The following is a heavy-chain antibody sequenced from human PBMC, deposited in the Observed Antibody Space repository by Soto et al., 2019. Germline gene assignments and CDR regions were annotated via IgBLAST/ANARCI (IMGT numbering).Heavy chain of an antibody. D-gene: IGHD3-16*01. CDR1: GIVFSDY. V-gene: IGHV3-11*01. J-gene: IGHJ5*02. Sequence: QVQLVESGGGLVKPGGSLRLSCAASGIVFSDYMSWVRQAPGKRLGWLSYISGSGRTIYSADSVKGRFTISRDNATNSLYLPMHNVRTEDTAVFYCARLPFPWGWFDPWGQGTLVTVSS. CDR3: ARLPFPWGWFDP. CDR2: ISGSGRTI.